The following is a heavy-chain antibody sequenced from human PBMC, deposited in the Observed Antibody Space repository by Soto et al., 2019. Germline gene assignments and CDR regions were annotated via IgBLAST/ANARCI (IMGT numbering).Heavy chain of an antibody. V-gene: IGHV3-66*03. CDR1: GLTISGKKY. CDR2: LYDVDGS. J-gene: IGHJ4*02. CDR3: VKDLALMADH. Sequence: DVQLVESGGGLIQPGESLRLSCAAFGLTISGKKYVAWVRQAPGKGLEWVSALYDVDGSFYADSVTGRFTTSSDSSKTTVYLQMDNMRPEDTAVYYCVKDLALMADHWGQGTLVIVSS.